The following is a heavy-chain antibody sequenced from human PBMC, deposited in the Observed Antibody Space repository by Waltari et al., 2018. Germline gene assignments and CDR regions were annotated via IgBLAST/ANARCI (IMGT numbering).Heavy chain of an antibody. CDR3: ARGSSGYYYHYYYYYMDV. CDR1: GGSISSSSYY. Sequence: QLQLQESGPGLVKPSETLSLTCTVSGGSISSSSYYWGWIRQPPGKGLEWIGSIYYRGSTDYNPTLKSRFTISVDTSKNQFSLKLSSVTAADTAVYYCARGSSGYYYHYYYYYMDVWGKGTTVTVSS. V-gene: IGHV4-39*01. CDR2: IYYRGST. J-gene: IGHJ6*03. D-gene: IGHD3-22*01.